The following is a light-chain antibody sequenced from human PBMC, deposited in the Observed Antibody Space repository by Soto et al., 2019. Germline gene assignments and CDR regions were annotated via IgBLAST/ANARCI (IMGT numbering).Light chain of an antibody. CDR3: YSYAGSNNWV. Sequence: QSALTQPPSASGSRGQSVTISCTGTSSDVGGYNYVSWYQQHPGKAPKLMIYEVSKRPSGVPDRFSGSKSGNTASLTVSGLQAEDEADYHCYSYAGSNNWVFGGGTQLTVL. CDR1: SSDVGGYNY. J-gene: IGLJ3*02. V-gene: IGLV2-8*01. CDR2: EVS.